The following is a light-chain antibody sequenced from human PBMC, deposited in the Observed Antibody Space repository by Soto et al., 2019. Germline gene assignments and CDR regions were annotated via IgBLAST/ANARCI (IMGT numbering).Light chain of an antibody. CDR3: QAHGTYPLT. Sequence: DIQMTQSPSSLSASIGDSVTITCRASRNVGDWLAWFQQKPGKAPKLLIYKASTLESGVPSRFRGTASGTEFTLTISSLQPDDYASYYCQAHGTYPLTVGGGTQVEIK. CDR1: RNVGDW. V-gene: IGKV1-5*03. CDR2: KAS. J-gene: IGKJ4*01.